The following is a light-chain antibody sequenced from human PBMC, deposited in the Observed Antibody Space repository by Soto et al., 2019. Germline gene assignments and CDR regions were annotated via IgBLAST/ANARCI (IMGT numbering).Light chain of an antibody. CDR1: SGSVSTNNY. CDR2: RTN. Sequence: QAVVTQEPSFSVSPGGTVTLTCALSSGSVSTNNYPSWCQQTPGQAPRTLIFRTNTRSSGVADRFSGSILGNKAALTITGAQADDESDYYCVLYMGRGIWVFGGGTKLTVL. CDR3: VLYMGRGIWV. J-gene: IGLJ3*02. V-gene: IGLV8-61*01.